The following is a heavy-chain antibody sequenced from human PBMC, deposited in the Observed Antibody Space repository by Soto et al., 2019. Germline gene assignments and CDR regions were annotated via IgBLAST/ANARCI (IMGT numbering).Heavy chain of an antibody. CDR1: GYTFTSYG. Sequence: ASVKVSCKASGYTFTSYGISWVRQAPGQGLEWMGWISAYNGNTDYAQKLRGRVTMTTDTSTSTAYMELRSLRSDDTAVYYCARGPLQYYDFWSGYSPYYFDYWGQGTLVTVSS. CDR3: ARGPLQYYDFWSGYSPYYFDY. D-gene: IGHD3-3*01. V-gene: IGHV1-18*04. J-gene: IGHJ4*02. CDR2: ISAYNGNT.